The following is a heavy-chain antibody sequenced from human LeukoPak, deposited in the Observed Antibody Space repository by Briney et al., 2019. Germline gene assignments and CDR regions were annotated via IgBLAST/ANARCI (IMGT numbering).Heavy chain of an antibody. CDR1: GVSFNYYY. V-gene: IGHV4-4*07. CDR3: ARDHCDDAACYPFDC. CDR2: VYLGGST. D-gene: IGHD2-21*01. Sequence: SETLSLTCNVSGVSFNYYYWSWIRQPAGKGLEWIGRVYLGGSTNYNPSLKSRVMMSLDKANNQFSLRLSSVTAADTATYYCARDHCDDAACYPFDCWGQGTLVTVSS. J-gene: IGHJ4*02.